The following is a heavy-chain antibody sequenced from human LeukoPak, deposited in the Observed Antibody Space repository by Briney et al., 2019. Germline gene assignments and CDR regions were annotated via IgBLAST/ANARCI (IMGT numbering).Heavy chain of an antibody. Sequence: GGSLRLSCAASGFTFSSYWMHWVRQAPGKGLVWVSRINSDGSSTSYADSVKGRFTISRDNAKNTLYLQMNSLRAEDTAVYYCVALRITMIAFWGQGTLVTVFS. D-gene: IGHD3-22*01. CDR2: INSDGSST. J-gene: IGHJ1*01. CDR1: GFTFSSYW. CDR3: VALRITMIAF. V-gene: IGHV3-74*01.